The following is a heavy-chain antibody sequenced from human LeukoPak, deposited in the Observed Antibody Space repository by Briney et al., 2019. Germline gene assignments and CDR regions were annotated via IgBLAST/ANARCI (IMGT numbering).Heavy chain of an antibody. J-gene: IGHJ4*02. V-gene: IGHV1-8*01. CDR3: ARGGFDYGFH. Sequence: ASVKLSCKASGNIFTSYDINWVRQATGQGLEWMGWVNPISGNTGYARKFQGRVTMTTNDSVTTAYMELRSLKSEDTAVYYCARGGFDYGFHWGQGTLVTVSS. CDR2: VNPISGNT. D-gene: IGHD4-17*01. CDR1: GNIFTSYD.